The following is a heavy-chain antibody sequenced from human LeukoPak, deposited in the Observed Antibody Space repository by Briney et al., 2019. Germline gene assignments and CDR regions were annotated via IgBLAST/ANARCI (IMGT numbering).Heavy chain of an antibody. CDR2: IIPIFGTA. CDR1: GGTFSSYA. Sequence: SVKVSCKASGGTFSSYAISWVRQAPGQGLEWMGGIIPIFGTANYAQKFQGRVTMTRDTSTSTVYMELSSLRSEDTAVYYCARAYGGNSEQSFDPWGQGTLVTVSS. V-gene: IGHV1-69*05. CDR3: ARAYGGNSEQSFDP. D-gene: IGHD4-23*01. J-gene: IGHJ5*02.